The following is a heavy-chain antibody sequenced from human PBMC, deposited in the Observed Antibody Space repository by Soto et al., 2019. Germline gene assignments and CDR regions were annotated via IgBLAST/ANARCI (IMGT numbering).Heavy chain of an antibody. V-gene: IGHV3-21*01. CDR2: IGSSGAYI. D-gene: IGHD2-2*01. J-gene: IGHJ4*03. Sequence: PGGSLRLSGAASGFLFNSYTMNWVRQVPGQGLEWVASIGSSGAYIHYADAVKGRFTISRDNGRKSLFLQMSRVRVEDTAVYHCTRDMAYAPTLSDYWGPGTLVTVSS. CDR1: GFLFNSYT. CDR3: TRDMAYAPTLSDY.